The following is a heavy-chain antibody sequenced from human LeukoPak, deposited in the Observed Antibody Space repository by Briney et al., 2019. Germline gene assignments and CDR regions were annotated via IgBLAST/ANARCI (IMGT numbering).Heavy chain of an antibody. CDR2: INSDGSST. Sequence: GGSLRLSCAASGFTFSSYWMHWVRQAPGKGLVWVSRINSDGSSTSYADSVKGRFTISRDNAKNTLYLQMNSLRAEDTAVYYCARERIVAAGTGFDYWGQGTLVTVSS. V-gene: IGHV3-74*01. CDR3: ARERIVAAGTGFDY. D-gene: IGHD6-13*01. J-gene: IGHJ4*02. CDR1: GFTFSSYW.